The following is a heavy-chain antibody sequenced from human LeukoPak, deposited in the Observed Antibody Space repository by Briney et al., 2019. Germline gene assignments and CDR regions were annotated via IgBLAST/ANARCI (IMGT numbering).Heavy chain of an antibody. Sequence: SETLSLTCTVSGGSISSSSYYWSWIRQPPGKGLEWIGSIYYSGSAYYNPSLKSRVTVSVDTSKNQFSLKLSSVTAADTAVYYCTRRGTATTERFDYWGQGTLVTVSS. CDR2: IYYSGSA. D-gene: IGHD4-11*01. CDR1: GGSISSSSYY. CDR3: TRRGTATTERFDY. V-gene: IGHV4-39*01. J-gene: IGHJ4*02.